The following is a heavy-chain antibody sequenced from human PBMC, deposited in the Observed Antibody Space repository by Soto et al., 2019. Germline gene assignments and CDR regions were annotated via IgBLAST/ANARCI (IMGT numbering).Heavy chain of an antibody. Sequence: QVQLQESGPGLVKPSEPLSLNCTVSGAAISNYYGHWIRQPPGKGLEWLGNIHYSGSTDYHPSFKSRVTVSVDTSKNQFSLKLSSVTAADTAIYYCAGNYDVLTGRGDLDVWGQGTTVTVSS. D-gene: IGHD3-9*01. CDR3: AGNYDVLTGRGDLDV. CDR1: GAAISNYY. CDR2: IHYSGST. J-gene: IGHJ6*02. V-gene: IGHV4-59*04.